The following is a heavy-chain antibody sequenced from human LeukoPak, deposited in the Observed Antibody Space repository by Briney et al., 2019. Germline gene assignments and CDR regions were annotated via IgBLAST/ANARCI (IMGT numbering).Heavy chain of an antibody. J-gene: IGHJ4*02. CDR1: GFTFSSYE. CDR3: ARPLGYSGSGSYYAY. V-gene: IGHV3-48*03. Sequence: GGSLRLSCEASGFTFSSYEMSRVRQAPGKGLEWVSYISIGGDTIHYADSVKGRFTISRDNAKKSLYLQMNSLRAEDTAVYYCARPLGYSGSGSYYAYWGQGTLVTVSA. CDR2: ISIGGDTI. D-gene: IGHD3-10*01.